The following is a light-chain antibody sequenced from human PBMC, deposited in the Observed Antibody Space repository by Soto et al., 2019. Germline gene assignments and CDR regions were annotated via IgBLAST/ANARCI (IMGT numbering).Light chain of an antibody. CDR3: QQYNSWPLT. J-gene: IGKJ4*01. CDR1: QSVSSRY. Sequence: EILLTQSPCTLSLSPGERATLSCRASQSVSSRYLAWYQQKPGQAPRLVIYDIFTRATGVPTRISGSGSGTEFTLTISSLQSEDFEVYYCQQYNSWPLTFGGGTKVDIK. V-gene: IGKV3D-15*01. CDR2: DIF.